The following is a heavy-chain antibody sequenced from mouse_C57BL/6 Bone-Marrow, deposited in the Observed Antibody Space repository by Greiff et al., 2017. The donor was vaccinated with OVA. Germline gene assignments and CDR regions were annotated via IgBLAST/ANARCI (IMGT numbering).Heavy chain of an antibody. Sequence: EVKLVESGAELVRPGASVKLSCTASGFNFKDDYMHWVKQSPEQGLEWIGWIDPENGDTEYASKFQSKATITADTSSNTAYLQLSSLTSEDTAVYYCTGDYGYWYFDVWGTGTTVTVSS. CDR2: IDPENGDT. J-gene: IGHJ1*03. CDR3: TGDYGYWYFDV. V-gene: IGHV14-4*01. D-gene: IGHD1-1*02. CDR1: GFNFKDDY.